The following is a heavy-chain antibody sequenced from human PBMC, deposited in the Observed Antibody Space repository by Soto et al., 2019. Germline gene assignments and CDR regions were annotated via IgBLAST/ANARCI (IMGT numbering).Heavy chain of an antibody. J-gene: IGHJ4*02. CDR1: EFTFSIFD. D-gene: IGHD5-12*01. CDR2: ISDSDERT. Sequence: EVHLLESGGGLVQPGGSLRLSCAASEFTFSIFDMSWVRQAPGKGLEWVSMISDSDERTYYAGSVRGRFTMSRDNSKNTVYLQMDSLRAEDTAVYYCIKGGWLDYLGQGTLVTVYS. CDR3: IKGGWLDY. V-gene: IGHV3-23*01.